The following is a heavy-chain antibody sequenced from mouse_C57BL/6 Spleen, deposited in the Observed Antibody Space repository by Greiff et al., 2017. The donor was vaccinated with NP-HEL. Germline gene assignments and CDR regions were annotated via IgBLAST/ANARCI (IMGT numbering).Heavy chain of an antibody. J-gene: IGHJ4*01. V-gene: IGHV1-55*01. CDR1: GYTFTSYW. CDR3: VATVVAPGYAMDY. Sequence: QVQLQQPGAELVKPGASVKMSCKASGYTFTSYWITWVKQRPGQGLEWIGDIYPGSGSTNYNEKFKSKATLTVDTSSSTAYMQLSSLTSEDSAVYYCVATVVAPGYAMDYWGQGTSVTVSS. CDR2: IYPGSGST. D-gene: IGHD1-1*01.